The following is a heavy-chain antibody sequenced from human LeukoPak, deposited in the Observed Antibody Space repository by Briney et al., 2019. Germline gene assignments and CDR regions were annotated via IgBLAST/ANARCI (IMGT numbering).Heavy chain of an antibody. CDR3: AREGFHGRELFPTFDY. J-gene: IGHJ4*02. CDR2: ITPSGDST. CDR1: GDTFSSYY. Sequence: ASVKVSCKASGDTFSSYYMHWVRQAPGQGLGWMGIITPSGDSTNYAQKFQGRVTMTRDTSTSTVYMELSSLRSEDTAVYYCAREGFHGRELFPTFDYWGQGTLVTVSS. V-gene: IGHV1-46*01. D-gene: IGHD3-10*01.